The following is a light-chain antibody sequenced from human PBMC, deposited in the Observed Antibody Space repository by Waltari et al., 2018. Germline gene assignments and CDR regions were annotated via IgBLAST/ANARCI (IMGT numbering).Light chain of an antibody. CDR2: RNK. J-gene: IGLJ1*01. CDR3: SAWDSSLSGYV. CDR1: SNNVGNHA. Sequence: QAGLTQPPSVSKDLRQNATPTSTGNSNNVGNHADPCLQHHQGHPPKPRPYRNKNRPSGISERFSAYRSGNTAFLTITGLQPEDEADYYCSAWDSSLSGYVFGTGTRLTVL. V-gene: IGLV10-54*04.